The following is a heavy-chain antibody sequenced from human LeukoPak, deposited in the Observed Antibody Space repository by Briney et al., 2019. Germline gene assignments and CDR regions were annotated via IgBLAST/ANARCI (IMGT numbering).Heavy chain of an antibody. CDR2: IYYSGST. Sequence: PSETLSLTCTVSGGSMNNYYWSWIRQPPGKGLEWIGYIYYSGSTNYNPSLKSRVTISVDTSKNQFSLKLSSVTAADTAVYYCARDGGWFDPWGQGTLVTVSS. V-gene: IGHV4-59*01. CDR1: GGSMNNYY. CDR3: ARDGGWFDP. J-gene: IGHJ5*02.